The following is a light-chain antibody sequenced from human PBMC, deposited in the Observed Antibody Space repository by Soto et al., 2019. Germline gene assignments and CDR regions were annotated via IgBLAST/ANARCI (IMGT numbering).Light chain of an antibody. CDR2: GAS. CDR3: QQYVSSPWA. CDR1: QSVTNSF. Sequence: EIVLAQSPGTLSLSPGERATLSCRSSQSVTNSFLAWYQQKPGQAPRLLIDGASRRATGIPDRFTGSGSGTDFTLTISRLEPEDFAVYYCQQYVSSPWAFGQGTKVDNK. J-gene: IGKJ1*01. V-gene: IGKV3-20*01.